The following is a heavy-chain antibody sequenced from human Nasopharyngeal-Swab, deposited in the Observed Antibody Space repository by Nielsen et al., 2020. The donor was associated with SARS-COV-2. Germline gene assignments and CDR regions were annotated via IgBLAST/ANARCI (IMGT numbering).Heavy chain of an antibody. CDR3: ARDRPDYDFWSGYSSYYYYDMDV. J-gene: IGHJ6*03. CDR2: ISSSSSYT. CDR1: GFTFSDYY. Sequence: GESLKISCAASGFTFSDYYMSWLRQAPGKGLEWVSYISSSSSYTNYADSVKGRFTISRDNAKNSLYLQMNSLRAEDTAVYYCARDRPDYDFWSGYSSYYYYDMDVWGKGTTVTVSS. D-gene: IGHD3-3*01. V-gene: IGHV3-11*06.